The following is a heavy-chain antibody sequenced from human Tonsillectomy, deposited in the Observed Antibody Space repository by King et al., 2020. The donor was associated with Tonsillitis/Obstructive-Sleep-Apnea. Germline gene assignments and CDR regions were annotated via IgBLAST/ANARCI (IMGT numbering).Heavy chain of an antibody. J-gene: IGHJ4*02. CDR2: IYWDDNK. D-gene: IGHD3-3*01. CDR1: GFSLSTSGVG. V-gene: IGHV2-5*02. Sequence: TLQESGPTLVKPTQTLTLTCTFSGFSLSTSGVGVGWIRQPPGKALEWLALIYWDDNKRYSPSLKSRLTITKDTSKNQLVLTMTNMDPVDTATYYCAHSQWDFWSGYPTSYFDYWGQGTLVTVSS. CDR3: AHSQWDFWSGYPTSYFDY.